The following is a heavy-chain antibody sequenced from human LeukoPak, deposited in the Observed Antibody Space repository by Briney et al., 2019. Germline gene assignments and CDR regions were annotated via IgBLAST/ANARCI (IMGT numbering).Heavy chain of an antibody. J-gene: IGHJ6*03. CDR2: ISGSGGST. V-gene: IGHV3-23*01. D-gene: IGHD6-13*01. CDR1: GFTFNTYG. Sequence: GGSLRLSCAASGFTFNTYGMNWVRQAPGKGLEWVSAISGSGGSTYYADSVKGRFTIFRDNSKNTLYLQMNSLRAEDTALYYCARLAAAGYYYYYYMDVWGKGTTVTVSS. CDR3: ARLAAAGYYYYYYMDV.